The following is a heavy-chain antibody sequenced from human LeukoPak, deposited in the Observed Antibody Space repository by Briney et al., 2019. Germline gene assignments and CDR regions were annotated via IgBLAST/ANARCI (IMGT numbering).Heavy chain of an antibody. CDR3: AITGYPRRLIDVLDL. CDR1: GGSISSYY. CDR2: MYYIEPA. V-gene: IGHV4-59*08. Sequence: SETLSPTCTVSGGSISSYYWSWIRQSPGKGLEWIGYMYYIEPANYNPSFKSRVTISIDRSKNQSSLKLNSVTATDTAVYYCAITGYPRRLIDVLDLWGQGTVVTVSS. D-gene: IGHD1-1*01. J-gene: IGHJ3*01.